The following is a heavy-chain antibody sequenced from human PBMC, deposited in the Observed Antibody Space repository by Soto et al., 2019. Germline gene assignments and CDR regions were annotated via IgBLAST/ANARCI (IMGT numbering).Heavy chain of an antibody. J-gene: IGHJ5*01. CDR2: INPNSGDT. V-gene: IGHV1-2*02. CDR3: ARPYCSNNSCHNWFDS. Sequence: ASVKVSCKASGYIFTGYYINWVRQAPGEGLEWMGWINPNSGDTSYLQKFQGRVSMTTDTSINTAYMQLSRVRSDDTAVYYCARPYCSNNSCHNWFDSWGQGTLVTVSS. CDR1: GYIFTGYY. D-gene: IGHD2-2*01.